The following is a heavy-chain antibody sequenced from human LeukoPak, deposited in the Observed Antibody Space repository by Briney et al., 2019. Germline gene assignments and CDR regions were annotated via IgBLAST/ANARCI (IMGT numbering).Heavy chain of an antibody. J-gene: IGHJ4*02. Sequence: GGSLRLSCAASGFTFNTYWMSWVRQAPGKGPEWVANINQDGDDKNYLGSVRGRFTITRDNAENSLLLQMHSLSVEDTGVYYCARDKQVGATYFDYWGQGSLVTVS. V-gene: IGHV3-7*01. CDR2: INQDGDDK. D-gene: IGHD1-26*01. CDR3: ARDKQVGATYFDY. CDR1: GFTFNTYW.